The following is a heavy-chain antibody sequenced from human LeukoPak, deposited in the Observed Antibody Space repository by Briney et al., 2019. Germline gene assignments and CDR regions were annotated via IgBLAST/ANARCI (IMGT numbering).Heavy chain of an antibody. Sequence: GASVKVSCKASGYTFTSYGISWVRQAPGQGLEWMGWISAYNGNTNYAQKLQGRVTMTTDTSTSTAYMELRSLRSDDTAVYYCARRPYCSSTSCYGFDPWGQGTLVTVSS. CDR1: GYTFTSYG. D-gene: IGHD2-2*01. CDR2: ISAYNGNT. CDR3: ARRPYCSSTSCYGFDP. J-gene: IGHJ5*02. V-gene: IGHV1-18*01.